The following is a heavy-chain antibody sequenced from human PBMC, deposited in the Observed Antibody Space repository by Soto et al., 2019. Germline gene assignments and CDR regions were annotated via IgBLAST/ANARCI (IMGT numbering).Heavy chain of an antibody. Sequence: QVQLVESGGGVVQPGRSLRLSCAASGFTFSSYGMHWVRQAPGKGLEWVAVISYDGSNKYYADSVKGRFTIFRDNSKNTLYLQMNSLRAEDTAVYYCAKINTAMVSVPYYYGMDVWGQGTTVTVSS. D-gene: IGHD5-18*01. CDR3: AKINTAMVSVPYYYGMDV. CDR2: ISYDGSNK. J-gene: IGHJ6*02. CDR1: GFTFSSYG. V-gene: IGHV3-30*18.